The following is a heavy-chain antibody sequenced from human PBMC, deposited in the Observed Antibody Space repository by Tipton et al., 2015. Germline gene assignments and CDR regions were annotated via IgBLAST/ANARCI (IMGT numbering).Heavy chain of an antibody. CDR2: IYYSGST. Sequence: TLSLTCTVSGGSFSDYYWSWIRQSPGEGLEWIGYIYYSGSTNYDPSLKSRLTISVDTSKNQFSLKLSSVTAADTAVYYCARVATLARLLLPAWYFDLWGRGTLVTVSS. CDR3: ARVATLARLLLPAWYFDL. V-gene: IGHV4-59*01. D-gene: IGHD2-15*01. J-gene: IGHJ2*01. CDR1: GGSFSDYY.